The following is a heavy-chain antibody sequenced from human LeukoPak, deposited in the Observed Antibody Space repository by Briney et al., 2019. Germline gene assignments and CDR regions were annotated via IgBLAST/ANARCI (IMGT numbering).Heavy chain of an antibody. CDR2: ISAYNGNT. Sequence: GASVKVSCKASGYTFTSYGISWVRQAPGQGLEWMGWISAYNGNTNYAQKLQGRVTMTTDTSTSTAYMELRSLRSDDTAVYYCVVAGAVAGTDYYGMDVWGQGTTVTVSS. CDR1: GYTFTSYG. D-gene: IGHD6-19*01. J-gene: IGHJ6*02. V-gene: IGHV1-18*01. CDR3: VVAGAVAGTDYYGMDV.